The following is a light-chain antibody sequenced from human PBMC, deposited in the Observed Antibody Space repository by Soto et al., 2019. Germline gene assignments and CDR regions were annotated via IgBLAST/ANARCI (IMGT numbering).Light chain of an antibody. CDR1: QDITNH. J-gene: IGKJ3*01. CDR3: QKYDGVPQ. Sequence: DIQMTQSPSSLSASVGDTVTITCQARQDITNHLNWYQHKPGKAPNLPLYDASHLETGVPSRFTGSGSGTYFTLTISSLQSEYIATYYCQKYDGVPQFGPGTRVDF. CDR2: DAS. V-gene: IGKV1-33*01.